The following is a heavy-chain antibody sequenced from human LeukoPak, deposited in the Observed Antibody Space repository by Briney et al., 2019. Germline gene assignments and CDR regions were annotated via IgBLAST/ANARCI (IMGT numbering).Heavy chain of an antibody. CDR2: ISSTSAYI. V-gene: IGHV3-21*04. Sequence: GGSLRLSCGGSGFALKSYSLTWVRQAPGKGLEWVSSISSTSAYIHYADSVRGRFTISRDNSKNTVYLQMNSLRAEDTAMYYCAKERSDSNAYYNFDYWGQGTLVTVSS. CDR3: AKERSDSNAYYNFDY. D-gene: IGHD3-22*01. CDR1: GFALKSYS. J-gene: IGHJ4*02.